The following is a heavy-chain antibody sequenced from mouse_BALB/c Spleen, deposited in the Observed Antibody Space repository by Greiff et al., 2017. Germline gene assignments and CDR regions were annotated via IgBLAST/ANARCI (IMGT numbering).Heavy chain of an antibody. V-gene: IGHV5-9-3*01. D-gene: IGHD3-2*01. CDR2: ISSGGSYT. Sequence: EVQGVESGGGLVKPGGSLKLSCAASGFTFSSYAMSWVRQTPEKRLEWVATISSGGSYTYYPDSVKGRFTISRDNAKNTLYLQMSSLRSEDTAMYYCARHDSSGYYFDYWGRGTTLTVSS. CDR1: GFTFSSYA. CDR3: ARHDSSGYYFDY. J-gene: IGHJ2*01.